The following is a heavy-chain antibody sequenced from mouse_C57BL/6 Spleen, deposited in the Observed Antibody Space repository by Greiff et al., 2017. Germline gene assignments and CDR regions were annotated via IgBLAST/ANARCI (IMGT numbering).Heavy chain of an antibody. CDR1: GFTFSSYG. CDR3: ARRGYSTSAWFAY. J-gene: IGHJ3*01. V-gene: IGHV5-6*01. CDR2: ISSGGSYT. Sequence: EVQGVESGGDLVKPGGSLKLSCAASGFTFSSYGMSWVRQTPDKRLEWVATISSGGSYTYYPDSVKGRFTISRDNAKNTLYLQMSSLKSEDTAMYYCARRGYSTSAWFAYWGQGTLVTVSA. D-gene: IGHD2-5*01.